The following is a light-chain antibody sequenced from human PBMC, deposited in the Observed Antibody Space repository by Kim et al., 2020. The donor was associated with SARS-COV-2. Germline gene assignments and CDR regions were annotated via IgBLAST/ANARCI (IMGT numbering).Light chain of an antibody. CDR2: DTS. CDR1: QSVSSY. CDR3: QQRSTWPPYT. J-gene: IGKJ2*01. V-gene: IGKV3-11*01. Sequence: IVLTQSPATLSLSPGDRATLSCRASQSVSSYLAWYQQRPGQAPRLLIYDTSTRATGIPARFSGSGSGTDFTLTISNLEPEDFAVYYCQQRSTWPPYTFGQGTKLEI.